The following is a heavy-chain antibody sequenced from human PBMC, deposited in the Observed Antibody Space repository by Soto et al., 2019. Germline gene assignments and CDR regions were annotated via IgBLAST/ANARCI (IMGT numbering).Heavy chain of an antibody. D-gene: IGHD3-10*01. V-gene: IGHV4-31*03. CDR2: IYYSGST. CDR1: GGSISSGGYY. CDR3: ARWPYYYGSGSYYNDYYFDY. Sequence: QVQLQESGPGLVKPSQTLSLTCTVSGGSISSGGYYWSWIRQHPGKGLEWIGYIYYSGSTYYNPSLKSRVTISVDTSKNQFSLKLSSVTAADTAVYYCARWPYYYGSGSYYNDYYFDYWGQGTLVTVSS. J-gene: IGHJ4*02.